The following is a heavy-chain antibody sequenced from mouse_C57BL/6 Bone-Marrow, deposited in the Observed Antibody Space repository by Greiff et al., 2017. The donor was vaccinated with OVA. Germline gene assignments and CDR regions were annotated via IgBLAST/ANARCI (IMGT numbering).Heavy chain of an antibody. CDR2: ISSGGSYT. V-gene: IGHV5-6*01. D-gene: IGHD1-1*01. J-gene: IGHJ4*01. Sequence: EVKVVESGGDLVKPGGSLKLSCAASGFTFSSYGMSWVRQTPDQRLEWVATISSGGSYTYYPDSVKGRFTISRDNAKNTLYLQMSSLKSEDTAMYYCSRNYGSLDYAMDYWGQGTSVTVSS. CDR1: GFTFSSYG. CDR3: SRNYGSLDYAMDY.